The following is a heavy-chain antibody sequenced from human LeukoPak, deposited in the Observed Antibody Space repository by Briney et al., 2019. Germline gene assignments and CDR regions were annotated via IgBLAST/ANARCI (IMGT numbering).Heavy chain of an antibody. Sequence: PSETLSLTCSVSGCSFTSGHYWGWIRHPPGKELECIANIYHTGSAHYNPSLKSRVTISVDTSKNQFSLKLSSVTAADTAVYYCARYCTSTTCILRGFDYWGQGTLVTVSS. V-gene: IGHV4-38-2*01. D-gene: IGHD2-2*01. CDR1: GCSFTSGHY. CDR2: IYHTGSA. CDR3: ARYCTSTTCILRGFDY. J-gene: IGHJ4*02.